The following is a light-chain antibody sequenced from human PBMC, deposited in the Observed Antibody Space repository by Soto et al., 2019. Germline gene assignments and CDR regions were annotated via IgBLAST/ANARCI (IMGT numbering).Light chain of an antibody. J-gene: IGLJ3*02. V-gene: IGLV2-23*01. CDR1: SNDVGTYNL. CDR2: GGS. CDR3: CSYAGGGTWV. Sequence: QSVLTQPASVSGSPGQSITISCTGTSNDVGTYNLVSWYQQHPGEAPKLIIYGGSKRPSEVSNRFAGSKSGSTASLTISGLQAEDEADYYCCSYAGGGTWVFGGGTKLTVL.